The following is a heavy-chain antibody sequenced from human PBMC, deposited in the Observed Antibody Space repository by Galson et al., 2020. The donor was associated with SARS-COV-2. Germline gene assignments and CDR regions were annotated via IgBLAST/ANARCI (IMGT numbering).Heavy chain of an antibody. Sequence: SGGSLRLSCAASGFNFGSYTLHWVRQAPANGLEWVSTISYVGNEKSYEDSVKGRFTISRDNSEKKLYLQMDSLTSEDTALCFCARGYFHGDYELDYWGQGTLITVSS. J-gene: IGHJ4*02. CDR3: ARGYFHGDYELDY. CDR2: ISYVGNEK. D-gene: IGHD4-17*01. CDR1: GFNFGSYT. V-gene: IGHV3-30*16.